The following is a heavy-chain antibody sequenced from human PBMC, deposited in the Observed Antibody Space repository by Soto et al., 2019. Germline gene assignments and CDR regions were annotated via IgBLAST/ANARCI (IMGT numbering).Heavy chain of an antibody. CDR1: RFSLSTSGVG. V-gene: IGHV2-5*02. CDR3: AHLDYGDPFDY. CDR2: IYWDDDK. D-gene: IGHD4-17*01. J-gene: IGHJ4*02. Sequence: QITLKESCPTLVKPTQTLTLTCTFSRFSLSTSGVGVGWIRQPPGKALEWLALIYWDDDKRYSASRKRRLTITKDTSKKPVVLTMTNMDPVDTATYYCAHLDYGDPFDYWGQGTLVTVSS.